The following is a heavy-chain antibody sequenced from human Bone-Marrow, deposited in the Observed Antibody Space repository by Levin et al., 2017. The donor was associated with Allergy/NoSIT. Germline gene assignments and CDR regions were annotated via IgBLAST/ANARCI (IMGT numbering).Heavy chain of an antibody. D-gene: IGHD3-22*01. V-gene: IGHV3-66*01. Sequence: GESLKISCAASGFTVSSHYMSWVRQAPGKGLEWVSVIYSGGSTYYADSVKGRFTISRDNSKNTLYLQMNSLRAEDTAVYYCARDKNVVITGDNWFDPWGQGTLVTVSS. CDR3: ARDKNVVITGDNWFDP. CDR1: GFTVSSHY. CDR2: IYSGGST. J-gene: IGHJ5*02.